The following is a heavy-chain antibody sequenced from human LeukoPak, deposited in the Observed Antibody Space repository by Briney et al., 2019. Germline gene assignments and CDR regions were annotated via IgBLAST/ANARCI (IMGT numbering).Heavy chain of an antibody. Sequence: SETLSLTCTVSGGSISSSGYYLGWIRQPPGKGLEWIASIYYSGSTYYKPSLKSRVTISVDTSKNQLSLKLSSLTAADTAVYYCARHEYTGSYYGLSWFDPWGQGTLVTVSS. CDR3: ARHEYTGSYYGLSWFDP. J-gene: IGHJ5*02. CDR2: IYYSGST. CDR1: GGSISSSGYY. D-gene: IGHD1-26*01. V-gene: IGHV4-39*01.